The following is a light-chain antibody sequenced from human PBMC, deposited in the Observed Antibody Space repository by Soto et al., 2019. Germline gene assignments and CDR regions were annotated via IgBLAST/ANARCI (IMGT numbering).Light chain of an antibody. J-gene: IGKJ1*01. CDR2: GAS. Sequence: EIVLTQSPSTLSLSPGERAPLSCRASQSVSSNLAWYQQKPGQAPRLLIYGASTRATGIPARFSGSGSGTEFTLTISSLQSEDFAVYYCQQYNKWPTFGQGTKVDIK. V-gene: IGKV3-15*01. CDR1: QSVSSN. CDR3: QQYNKWPT.